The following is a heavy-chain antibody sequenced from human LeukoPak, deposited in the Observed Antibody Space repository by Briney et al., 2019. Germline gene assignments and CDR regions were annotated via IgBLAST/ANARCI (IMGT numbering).Heavy chain of an antibody. CDR2: IRYDGSNK. CDR3: AKDLAAGKSGFDY. CDR1: GFTFKNSW. Sequence: PGGSLRLSCVASGFTFKNSWMHWVRQAPGKGLEWVAFIRYDGSNKYYADSVKGRFTISRDNSKNTLYLQMNSLRAEDTAVYYCAKDLAAGKSGFDYWGQGTLVTVSS. D-gene: IGHD6-13*01. V-gene: IGHV3-30*02. J-gene: IGHJ4*02.